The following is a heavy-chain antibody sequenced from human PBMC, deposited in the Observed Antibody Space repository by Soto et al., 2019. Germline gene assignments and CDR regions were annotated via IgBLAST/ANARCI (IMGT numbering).Heavy chain of an antibody. D-gene: IGHD6-6*01. CDR3: ARGPGDSSSSYGDYYGMDV. CDR1: GFTFSSYG. V-gene: IGHV3-33*01. CDR2: IWYDGSNK. J-gene: IGHJ6*02. Sequence: GGSLRLSCAASGFTFSSYGMHWVRQAPGKGLEWVAVIWYDGSNKYYADSVKGRFTISRDNSKNTLYLQMNSLRAEDTAVYYCARGPGDSSSSYGDYYGMDVWGQGTTVTVSS.